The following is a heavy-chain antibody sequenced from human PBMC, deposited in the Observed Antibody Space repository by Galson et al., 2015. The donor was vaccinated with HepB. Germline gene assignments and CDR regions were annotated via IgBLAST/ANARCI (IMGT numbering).Heavy chain of an antibody. CDR1: GFTFSSYG. Sequence: SLRLSCAASGFTFSSYGIHWFRQAPGKGLEWLAVISYDGSNKYYADSVKGRFTISRDNSKNTLYLQMNSLRAEDTAVYYCAKANRRGGSGYYSWFDPWGQGTLVTVSS. CDR3: AKANRRGGSGYYSWFDP. CDR2: ISYDGSNK. J-gene: IGHJ5*02. V-gene: IGHV3-30*18. D-gene: IGHD3-22*01.